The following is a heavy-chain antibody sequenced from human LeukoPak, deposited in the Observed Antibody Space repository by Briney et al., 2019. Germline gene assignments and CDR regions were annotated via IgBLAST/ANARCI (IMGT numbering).Heavy chain of an antibody. V-gene: IGHV3-53*01. J-gene: IGHJ3*02. CDR1: GFTVSSNY. CDR2: IYSGGST. CDR3: ARALDAFDI. Sequence: GGSLKLSCAASGFTVSSNYMSWVRQAPGKGLEWVSVIYSGGSTYYADSVKGRFTISRDNAKNSLYLQMNSLRAEDTAVYYCARALDAFDIWGQGTMVTVSS.